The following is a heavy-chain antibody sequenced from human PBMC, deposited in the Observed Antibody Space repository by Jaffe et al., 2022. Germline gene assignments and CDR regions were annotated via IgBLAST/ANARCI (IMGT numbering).Heavy chain of an antibody. D-gene: IGHD5-12*01. CDR2: INPNSGGT. CDR3: ARDLLPKRWLRPSSDFDY. J-gene: IGHJ4*02. Sequence: QVQLVQSGAEVKKPGASVKVSCKASGYTFTGYYMHWVRQAPGQGLEWMGWINPNSGGTNYAQKFQGRVTMTRDTSISTAYMELSRLRSDDTAVYYCARDLLPKRWLRPSSDFDYWGQGTLVTVSS. CDR1: GYTFTGYY. V-gene: IGHV1-2*02.